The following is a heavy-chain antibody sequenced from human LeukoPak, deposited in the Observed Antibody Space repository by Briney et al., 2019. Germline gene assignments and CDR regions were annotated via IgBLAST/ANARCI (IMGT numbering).Heavy chain of an antibody. CDR1: GGSFSGYY. CDR2: INHSGST. CDR3: ARGPSAMGDY. J-gene: IGHJ4*02. D-gene: IGHD5-18*01. Sequence: PSETLSLTCAVYGGSFSGYYWSWIRQPPGKGLEWIGEINHSGSTNYNPSLKSRVTISVDTSKNQFSLKLSSVTAADTAVYYCARGPSAMGDYWGQGTLVTVSS. V-gene: IGHV4-34*01.